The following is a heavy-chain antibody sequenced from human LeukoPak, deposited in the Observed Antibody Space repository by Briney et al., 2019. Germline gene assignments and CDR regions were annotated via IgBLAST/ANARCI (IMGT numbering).Heavy chain of an antibody. D-gene: IGHD2-2*03. V-gene: IGHV3-33*08. CDR3: ARDGYCSSTSCAPGDY. Sequence: PGRSLRLSCAASGFTFSSYAMHWVRQAPGKGLEWVAVIWYDGSNKYYADSVKGRFTISRDNSKNTLYLQMNSLRAEDTAVYYCARDGYCSSTSCAPGDYWGQGTLVTVSS. CDR2: IWYDGSNK. J-gene: IGHJ4*02. CDR1: GFTFSSYA.